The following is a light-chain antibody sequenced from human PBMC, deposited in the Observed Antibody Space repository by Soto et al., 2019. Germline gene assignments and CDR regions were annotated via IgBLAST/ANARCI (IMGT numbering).Light chain of an antibody. J-gene: IGKJ5*01. CDR3: QQYNNWPLT. Sequence: EVVLTQSPDTLSLSPGETATLSCRASQSVDRYVAWYQQKVGQAPRLLIYGASTRATGVPARFSGGGSGTEFTLTITSLQSEDFAVYWCQQYNNWPLTFGPGTRLEIK. CDR1: QSVDRY. CDR2: GAS. V-gene: IGKV3D-15*01.